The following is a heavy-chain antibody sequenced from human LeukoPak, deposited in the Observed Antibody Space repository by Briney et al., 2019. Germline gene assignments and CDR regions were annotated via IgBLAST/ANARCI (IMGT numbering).Heavy chain of an antibody. V-gene: IGHV1-69*04. D-gene: IGHD6-19*01. CDR1: GGTFSSYA. J-gene: IGHJ4*02. CDR3: ARDPTNTSGRYAHFDS. Sequence: GSSVKVSCKASGGTFSSYAISWVRQAPGQGLEWMGRIIPILGIANYAQKFQGRVTITADKSTSTAYMELRSLTSDDTAVYYCARDPTNTSGRYAHFDSWGQGTLVTVSS. CDR2: IIPILGIA.